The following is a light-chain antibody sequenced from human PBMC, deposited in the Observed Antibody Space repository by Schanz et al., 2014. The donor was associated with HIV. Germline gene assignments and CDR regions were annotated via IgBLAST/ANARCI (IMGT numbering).Light chain of an antibody. CDR2: EVT. CDR3: SSYTSSSPWV. J-gene: IGLJ3*02. Sequence: QSALTQPASVSGSPGQSITISCTGTNSDVGSYDYVSWYQQPPGTAPKLMIYEVTNRPSGVPDRFSGSKSGNTASLTISGLQAEDEADYYCSSYTSSSPWVFGGGTKLTVL. CDR1: NSDVGSYDY. V-gene: IGLV2-18*02.